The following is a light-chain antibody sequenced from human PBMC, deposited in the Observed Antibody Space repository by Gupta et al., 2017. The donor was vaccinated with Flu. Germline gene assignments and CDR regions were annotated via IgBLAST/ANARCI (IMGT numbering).Light chain of an antibody. Sequence: QSALTQPASVSGSPGQSITISCTGTKDDIGDYNFVSWYQQHPGKVPKLIISEVNIRPSGVSDRFSGSKSGKTASLTISGLQAEDEADYYCCSVRTDSSYVFGAGTKVTVL. CDR3: CSVRTDSSYV. V-gene: IGLV2-14*01. CDR1: KDDIGDYNF. J-gene: IGLJ1*01. CDR2: EVN.